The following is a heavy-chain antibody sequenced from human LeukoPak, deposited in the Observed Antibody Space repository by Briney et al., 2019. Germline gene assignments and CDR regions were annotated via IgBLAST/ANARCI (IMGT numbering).Heavy chain of an antibody. CDR3: ARGRTTSAYYYYYIDV. V-gene: IGHV4-34*01. CDR2: INHSGST. Sequence: SETLSLTCAVYGGSFSGYYWSWIRQPPGKGLEWIGVINHSGSTNYNPSLKSRVTISVDTSKNQFSLKLSSVTAADAAVYYCARGRTTSAYYYYYIDVWGKGTTVTVSS. D-gene: IGHD1-1*01. CDR1: GGSFSGYY. J-gene: IGHJ6*03.